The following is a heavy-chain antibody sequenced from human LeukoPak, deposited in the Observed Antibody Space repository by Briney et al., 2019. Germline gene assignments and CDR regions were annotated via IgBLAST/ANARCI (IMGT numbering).Heavy chain of an antibody. D-gene: IGHD5-12*01. Sequence: SVKVSCKASGGTFSSYAISWVRQAPGQGLEWMGGIIPIFGTANYAQKFQGRVTITADESTSTAYMALSSLRSEDTAVYYCARDRGGYSGYDYAFDIWGQGTMVTVSS. J-gene: IGHJ3*02. V-gene: IGHV1-69*13. CDR2: IIPIFGTA. CDR3: ARDRGGYSGYDYAFDI. CDR1: GGTFSSYA.